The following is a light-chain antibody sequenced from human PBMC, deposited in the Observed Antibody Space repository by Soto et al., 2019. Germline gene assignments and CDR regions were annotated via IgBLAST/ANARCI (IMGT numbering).Light chain of an antibody. CDR3: QPYCSSPPS. Sequence: EIVLTQSPGTLSLSPGERATLSCRASQSVYKNFLAWYQQKPGQAPRLLINGASNRATGIPDRSSGSGSWTDFTLTNNTLLPEYFAVSFCQPYCSSPPSFGGGTKVAIK. V-gene: IGKV3-20*01. J-gene: IGKJ4*01. CDR1: QSVYKNF. CDR2: GAS.